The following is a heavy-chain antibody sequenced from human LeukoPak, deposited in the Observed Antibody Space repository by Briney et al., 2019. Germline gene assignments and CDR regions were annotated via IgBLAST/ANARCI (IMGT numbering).Heavy chain of an antibody. D-gene: IGHD5-24*01. CDR2: ISGSAFST. J-gene: IGHJ4*02. V-gene: IGHV3-23*01. Sequence: GSLRLSCAASGFTFSSYAMSWVRQAPGKGLEWVSAISGSAFSTYYADSVKGRFTISRDNSKNALYLQMNSLRAEDTAVYSCARELSEMATISPFDYWGQGTLVTVSS. CDR3: ARELSEMATISPFDY. CDR1: GFTFSSYA.